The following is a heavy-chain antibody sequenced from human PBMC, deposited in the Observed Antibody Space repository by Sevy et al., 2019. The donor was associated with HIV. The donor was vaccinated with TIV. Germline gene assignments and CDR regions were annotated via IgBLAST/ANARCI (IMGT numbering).Heavy chain of an antibody. V-gene: IGHV3-30*04. CDR3: AKPDYDYVWGADY. D-gene: IGHD3-16*01. CDR1: GFTFSIYA. J-gene: IGHJ4*02. Sequence: GGSLRLSCAASGFTFSIYAMHWVRQAPDKGLEWVAVISYDGGVKYFADSVKGRVTISRDNSKNTLYLQMNSLRAEDTAVYYCAKPDYDYVWGADYWGQGTLVTVSS. CDR2: ISYDGGVK.